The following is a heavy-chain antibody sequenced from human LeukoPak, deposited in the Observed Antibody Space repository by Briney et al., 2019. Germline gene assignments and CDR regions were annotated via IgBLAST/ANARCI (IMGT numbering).Heavy chain of an antibody. Sequence: GGSLRLSRAASGFTFSSYAMSWVRQAPGKGLEWVSGISGSGDNTYYADSVKGRLTISRDNSKNTLYVQVNSLGTEDTAAYYCAKGSYYDSSGSFYFDYWGQGTLVTVSS. J-gene: IGHJ4*02. CDR2: ISGSGDNT. V-gene: IGHV3-23*01. CDR3: AKGSYYDSSGSFYFDY. CDR1: GFTFSSYA. D-gene: IGHD3-22*01.